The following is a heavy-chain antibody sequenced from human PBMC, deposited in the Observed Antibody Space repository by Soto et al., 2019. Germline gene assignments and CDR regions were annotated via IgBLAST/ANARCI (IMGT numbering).Heavy chain of an antibody. J-gene: IGHJ4*02. CDR3: ARDSAGGRGYSDY. D-gene: IGHD3-3*01. CDR1: GFTFSSYG. V-gene: IGHV3-33*01. CDR2: IWYDGSNK. Sequence: QVQLVESGGGVVQPGRSLRLSCAASGFTFSSYGMHWVRQAPGKGLEWVAVIWYDGSNKYYADSVKGRFTISRDNSKNTLYLQMNSLRAEDTAVYYCARDSAGGRGYSDYWGQGTLVTVSS.